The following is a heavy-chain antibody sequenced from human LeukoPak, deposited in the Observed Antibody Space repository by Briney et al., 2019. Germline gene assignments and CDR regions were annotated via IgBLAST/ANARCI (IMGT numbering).Heavy chain of an antibody. D-gene: IGHD5-12*01. CDR3: ARDHSGFDYSDY. CDR2: ISAYNGNT. J-gene: IGHJ4*02. Sequence: ASVKVSCKASGYTFTSYGMSWVRQAPGQGLEWMGWISAYNGNTNYAQKLQGRVTMTTDTSTSTAYMELRSLRSDDTAVYYCARDHSGFDYSDYWGQGTLVTVSS. CDR1: GYTFTSYG. V-gene: IGHV1-18*01.